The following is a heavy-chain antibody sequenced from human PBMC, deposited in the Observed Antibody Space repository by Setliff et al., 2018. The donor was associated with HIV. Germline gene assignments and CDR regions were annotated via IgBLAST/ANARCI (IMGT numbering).Heavy chain of an antibody. J-gene: IGHJ6*02. CDR3: ARDSELGLNYHYGMDV. CDR1: GGSISSHY. CDR2: IYTSGNT. Sequence: SETLSLTCTVPGGSISSHYWSWIRQPAGKGLEWIGRIYTSGNTNNNPSLKSRVTMSVDTSKNQFSLKLSSVTAADTAVYYCARDSELGLNYHYGMDVWGQGTTVTVSS. V-gene: IGHV4-4*07. D-gene: IGHD1-26*01.